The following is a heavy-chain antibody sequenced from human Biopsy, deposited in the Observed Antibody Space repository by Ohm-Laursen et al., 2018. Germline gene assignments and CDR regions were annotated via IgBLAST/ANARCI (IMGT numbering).Heavy chain of an antibody. D-gene: IGHD2-8*01. J-gene: IGHJ4*02. V-gene: IGHV3-33*06. CDR3: AKCMTGGSNYYFHH. CDR2: IWYDGGNK. Sequence: SLRLSCTASGFTFSSYGMHWVRQAPGKGLEWVAAIWYDGGNKNYADSVKGRFTISRDNPKNTLYLQMNSLRGEDTAVYYCAKCMTGGSNYYFHHCGQGTLVTVSS. CDR1: GFTFSSYG.